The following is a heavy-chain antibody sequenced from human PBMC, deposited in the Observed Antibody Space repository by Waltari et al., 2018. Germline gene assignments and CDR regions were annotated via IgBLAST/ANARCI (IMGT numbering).Heavy chain of an antibody. CDR1: GGSIRSGYHY. Sequence: QVQLQESGPGLVKSSQTLSLTCPVSGGSIRSGYHYWNWIRQSPGKGLEWMGYVYYTGSTYYNPSLKSRLNISVDTSKSQFTLSLYSVTAADTAVYYCARDRGPGEYYYGMDVWGQGTTVIVSS. V-gene: IGHV4-30-4*01. D-gene: IGHD2-15*01. J-gene: IGHJ6*02. CDR2: VYYTGST. CDR3: ARDRGPGEYYYGMDV.